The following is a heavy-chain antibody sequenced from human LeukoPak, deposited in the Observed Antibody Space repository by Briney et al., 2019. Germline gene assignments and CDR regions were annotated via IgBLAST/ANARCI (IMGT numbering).Heavy chain of an antibody. J-gene: IGHJ4*02. CDR1: GGSISSYY. Sequence: SETLSLTCTVSGGSISSYYWSWIRQPPGKGLEWIGYIYYSGSTNYNPSLTSRVTISVDTSKNQFSLKLSSVTAADTAVYYCARVGLELWFDYWGQGTLVTVSS. CDR3: ARVGLELWFDY. D-gene: IGHD1-7*01. V-gene: IGHV4-59*01. CDR2: IYYSGST.